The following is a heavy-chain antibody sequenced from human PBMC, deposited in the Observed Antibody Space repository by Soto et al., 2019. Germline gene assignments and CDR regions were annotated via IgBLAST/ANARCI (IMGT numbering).Heavy chain of an antibody. J-gene: IGHJ6*02. Sequence: GGSLRLSCAASGFTFSSYGMHWVRQAPGKGLEWVAVIWYDGSNKYYADSVKGRFTISRDNSKNTLYLQMNSLRAEDTAVYYCARDSRPNYYDSSGFYGMDVWVQGTTVTVSS. CDR2: IWYDGSNK. CDR1: GFTFSSYG. V-gene: IGHV3-33*01. D-gene: IGHD3-22*01. CDR3: ARDSRPNYYDSSGFYGMDV.